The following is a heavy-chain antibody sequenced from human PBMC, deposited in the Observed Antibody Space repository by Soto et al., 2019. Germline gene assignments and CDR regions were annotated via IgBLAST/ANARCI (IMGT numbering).Heavy chain of an antibody. CDR2: INHSGST. CDR3: ASDIVVVTALSYYYYGMDV. D-gene: IGHD2-21*02. V-gene: IGHV4-34*01. Sequence: SETLSLTCAVYGGSFSGYYWSWSRQPPGKGLEGIGEINHSGSTNYNPSLKSRVTISVDTSKNQFSLKLSSVTAADTAVYYCASDIVVVTALSYYYYGMDVWSQGTKVTVPS. J-gene: IGHJ6*02. CDR1: GGSFSGYY.